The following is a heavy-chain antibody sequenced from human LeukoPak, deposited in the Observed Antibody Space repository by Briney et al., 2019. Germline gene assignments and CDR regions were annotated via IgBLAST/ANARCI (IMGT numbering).Heavy chain of an antibody. CDR1: VFTVSSNY. D-gene: IGHD6-19*01. CDR3: ARESGIAVAGTFDY. CDR2: IYSGGIT. Sequence: GGSLRLSCAASVFTVSSNYMSWVRQAPGEGLEWVSVIYSGGITYYADSVKGRFTISRDNSKNTLYLQMNSLRAEDTAVYYCARESGIAVAGTFDYWGQGTLVTVSS. V-gene: IGHV3-66*01. J-gene: IGHJ4*02.